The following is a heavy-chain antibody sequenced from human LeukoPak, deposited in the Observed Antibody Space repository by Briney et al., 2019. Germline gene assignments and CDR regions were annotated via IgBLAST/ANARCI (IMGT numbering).Heavy chain of an antibody. CDR2: VSYDGSNK. D-gene: IGHD1-7*01. CDR1: GSAFSSYG. V-gene: IGHV3-30*18. CDR3: AKEHVLKGTADF. Sequence: GGSLRLSCAASGSAFSSYGIHGVRQAPGKGLDWVGVVSYDGSNKYYADSVKGRFIISRDNSKNTLYLQMNGLRVEDTAVYYCAKEHVLKGTADFWGQGTLVTVSS. J-gene: IGHJ4*02.